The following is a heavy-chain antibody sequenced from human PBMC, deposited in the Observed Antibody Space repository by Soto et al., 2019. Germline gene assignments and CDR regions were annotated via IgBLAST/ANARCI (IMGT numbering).Heavy chain of an antibody. CDR1: GFNFSHHT. J-gene: IGHJ6*02. Sequence: GGSLRLSCAATGFNFSHHTMNWVRQAPGKGLEWVSSISRGSDYIYYADSVKGRFTISRDNVKNSLDLEMGSLRAEDTAVYYCARHREKQWLAYYYYAMDVWGPGTTVTVSS. CDR3: ARHREKQWLAYYYYAMDV. V-gene: IGHV3-21*01. CDR2: ISRGSDYI. D-gene: IGHD6-19*01.